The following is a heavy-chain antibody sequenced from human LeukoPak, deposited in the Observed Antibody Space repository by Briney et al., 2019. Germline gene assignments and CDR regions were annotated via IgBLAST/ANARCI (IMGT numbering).Heavy chain of an antibody. CDR1: GLSSFSTYE. Sequence: GRSRRLSSVPAGLSSFSTYEMMGVRQAPGKGRDWVSYISNAASTITYADSVKGRFTISRDNTKKSLYLQMNSVRVEDTALYYCATARRHDYNFIGDYWGQGTLVSVSS. CDR3: ATARRHDYNFIGDY. CDR2: ISNAASTI. V-gene: IGHV3-48*03. D-gene: IGHD5-24*01. J-gene: IGHJ4*02.